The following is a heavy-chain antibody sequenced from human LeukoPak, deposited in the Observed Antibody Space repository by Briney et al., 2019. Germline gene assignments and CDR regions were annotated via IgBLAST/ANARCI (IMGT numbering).Heavy chain of an antibody. Sequence: GASVEVSCKASGYTFTSYGISWVRQAPGQGLEWMGGIIPIFGTANYTQKFQGRVTITADESTSTAYMELSSLRSEDTAVYYCQAIVVVPASGGTDVWGQGTTVTVSS. D-gene: IGHD2-2*01. V-gene: IGHV1-69*13. CDR1: GYTFTSYG. CDR2: IIPIFGTA. J-gene: IGHJ6*02. CDR3: QAIVVVPASGGTDV.